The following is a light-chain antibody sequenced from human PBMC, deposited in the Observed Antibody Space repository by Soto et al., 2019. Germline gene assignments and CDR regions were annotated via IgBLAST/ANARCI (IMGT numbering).Light chain of an antibody. V-gene: IGKV3-11*01. CDR1: QSISRY. Sequence: EVVLTQSPATLSLSPGERATLSCRASQSISRYLAWYQQKPGQAPRLLIYDASNRATGIPARFSGSGSETDCTLTVSSLEPEDFAVYYCQQRSNWLYTFGQGTKLGIK. J-gene: IGKJ2*01. CDR3: QQRSNWLYT. CDR2: DAS.